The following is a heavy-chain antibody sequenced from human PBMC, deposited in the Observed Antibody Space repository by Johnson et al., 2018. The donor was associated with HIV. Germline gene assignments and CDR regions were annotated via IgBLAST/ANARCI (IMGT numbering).Heavy chain of an antibody. CDR1: GFSFSDYY. CDR3: AAYYDFWSGSYTSGFDI. V-gene: IGHV3-11*04. J-gene: IGHJ3*02. Sequence: QVQLVESGGGLVKPGGSLRLSCAASGFSFSDYYMTWIRQAPGKGLEFVSYISSSGSTIYYADSVKGRFTISRDNAKNSLYLQLNSLRPEDTAMYYCAAYYDFWSGSYTSGFDIWGQGTMVTVSS. CDR2: ISSSGSTI. D-gene: IGHD3-3*01.